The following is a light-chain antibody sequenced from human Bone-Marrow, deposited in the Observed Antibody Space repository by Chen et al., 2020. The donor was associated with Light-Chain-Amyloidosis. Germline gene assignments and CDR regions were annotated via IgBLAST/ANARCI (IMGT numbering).Light chain of an antibody. CDR2: SSD. V-gene: IGLV1-44*01. Sequence: QSVLTQPPSASGPPGQRVTISCSGSSSNIGSNTVTWYQHLPGTAPTLVIFSSDQRPSGVPDRFSGSRSGTSASLVISGLQSEDEADYYCATWDGSLKGYVFGTGTKVTVL. CDR3: ATWDGSLKGYV. J-gene: IGLJ1*01. CDR1: SSNIGSNT.